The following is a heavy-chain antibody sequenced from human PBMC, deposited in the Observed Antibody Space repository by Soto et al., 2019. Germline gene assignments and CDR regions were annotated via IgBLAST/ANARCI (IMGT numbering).Heavy chain of an antibody. CDR1: GFTFSSYG. D-gene: IGHD4-17*01. CDR3: ARGRRPTVTTNYYFDY. CDR2: IWYDGSNK. V-gene: IGHV3-33*01. J-gene: IGHJ4*02. Sequence: QVQLVESGGGVVQPGRSLRLSCAASGFTFSSYGMHWVRQAPGKGLEWVAVIWYDGSNKYYADSVKGRFTISRDNSKNTLYLQMNSLRAEDTAVYYCARGRRPTVTTNYYFDYWGQGTLVTVSS.